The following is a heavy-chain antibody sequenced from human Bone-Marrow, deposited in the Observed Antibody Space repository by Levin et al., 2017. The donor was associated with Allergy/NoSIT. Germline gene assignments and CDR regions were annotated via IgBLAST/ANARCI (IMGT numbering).Heavy chain of an antibody. D-gene: IGHD6-13*01. CDR1: GFTFSSYA. Sequence: PGGSLRLSCAASGFTFSSYAMSWVRQAPGKGLEWVSAISGSGGSTYYADSVKGRFTISRDNSKNTLYLQMNSLRAEDTAVYYCAKGRAAALRYYGMDVWGQGTTVTVSS. J-gene: IGHJ6*02. CDR3: AKGRAAALRYYGMDV. V-gene: IGHV3-23*01. CDR2: ISGSGGST.